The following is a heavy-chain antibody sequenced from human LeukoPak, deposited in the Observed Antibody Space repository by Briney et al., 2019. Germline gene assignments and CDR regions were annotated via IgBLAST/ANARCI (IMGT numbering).Heavy chain of an antibody. J-gene: IGHJ6*02. Sequence: PSETLSLTCTVSGGXISSYYCSWIRQPPGKGLEWIGYIYYSGSTNYNPSLKSRVTISVDTSKNQFSLKLSSVTAADTAVYYCARQSDYYGMDVWGQGTTVTVSS. V-gene: IGHV4-59*08. CDR2: IYYSGST. CDR1: GGXISSYY. CDR3: ARQSDYYGMDV.